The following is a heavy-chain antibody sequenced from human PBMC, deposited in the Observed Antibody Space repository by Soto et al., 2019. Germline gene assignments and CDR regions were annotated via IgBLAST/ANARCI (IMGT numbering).Heavy chain of an antibody. CDR2: INTLSTAI. J-gene: IGHJ4*02. Sequence: GGSLRLSCEGSGFTFNDYYMTWIRQAPGKGLEWVAYINTLSTAIYYADSVRGRFTISRDNAKNSLYLQMNGLRAEDTATYYCARRLQWQLRPLDSWGRGTLVTVSS. V-gene: IGHV3-11*01. CDR1: GFTFNDYY. D-gene: IGHD6-19*01. CDR3: ARRLQWQLRPLDS.